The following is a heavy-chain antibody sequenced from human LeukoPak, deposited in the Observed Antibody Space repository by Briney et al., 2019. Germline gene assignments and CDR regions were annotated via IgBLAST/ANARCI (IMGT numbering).Heavy chain of an antibody. Sequence: PSETLSLTCTVSGGSISSYYWSWIRQPPGKGLEWIGSIYYSGSTYYNPSLKSRVTISVDTSKNQFSLKLSSVTAADTAVYYCARRAIFEGPFDYWGQGTLVTVSS. CDR2: IYYSGST. CDR3: ARRAIFEGPFDY. J-gene: IGHJ4*02. V-gene: IGHV4-59*05. CDR1: GGSISSYY. D-gene: IGHD3-3*01.